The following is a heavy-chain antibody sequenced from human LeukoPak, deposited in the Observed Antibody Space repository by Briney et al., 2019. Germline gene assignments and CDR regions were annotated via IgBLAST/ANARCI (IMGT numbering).Heavy chain of an antibody. CDR1: DGTISSNNHL. V-gene: IGHV4-39*07. CDR3: ARSGPKLLVKPFDY. D-gene: IGHD3-3*01. Sequence: SETLSLTGTVSDGTISSNNHLWAWIRQPPGKGVEWIGTIYFTGSTYYKSSIKSRVTISVDRSKMQFSLKLTSVTAADTAMYYCARSGPKLLVKPFDYWGQGPLVPVSS. CDR2: IYFTGST. J-gene: IGHJ4*02.